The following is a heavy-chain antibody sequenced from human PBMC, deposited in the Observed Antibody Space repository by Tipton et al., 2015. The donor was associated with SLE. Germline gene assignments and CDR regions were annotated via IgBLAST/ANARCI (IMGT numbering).Heavy chain of an antibody. D-gene: IGHD1-26*01. CDR3: ARWDLGTGGFDI. CDR2: IYYSGST. CDR1: GGSISSHY. Sequence: LRLSCTVSGGSISSHYWSWIRQPPGKGLEWIGYIYYSGSTNYNPSLKSRVTISIDTSKNQFSLNLSPVNAADTAVYYCARWDLGTGGFDIWGQGTMVTVSS. J-gene: IGHJ3*02. V-gene: IGHV4-59*11.